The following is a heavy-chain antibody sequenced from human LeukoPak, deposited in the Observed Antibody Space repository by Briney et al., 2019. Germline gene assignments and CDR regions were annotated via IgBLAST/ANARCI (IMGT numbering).Heavy chain of an antibody. CDR1: GGSISSSGDY. D-gene: IGHD3-22*01. CDR2: IYYSGST. CDR3: ARVKSDSSGYYIDY. J-gene: IGHJ4*02. Sequence: SETLSLTCTVSGGSISSSGDYWGWIRQPPGKGLEWIGSIYYSGSTYYNPSLKSRVTISVDTSKSQFSLKLSSVTAADTAVYYCARVKSDSSGYYIDYWGQGTLVTVSS. V-gene: IGHV4-39*07.